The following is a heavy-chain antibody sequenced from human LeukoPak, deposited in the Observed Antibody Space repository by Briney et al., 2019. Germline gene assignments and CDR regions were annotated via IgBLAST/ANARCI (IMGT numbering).Heavy chain of an antibody. CDR2: INPSGNSA. J-gene: IGHJ4*02. V-gene: IGHV1-46*01. CDR1: GYSFTIHY. CDR3: ARGGSRNCDY. Sequence: ASVTVSCKASGYSFTIHYMHWVRQAPGQGLEWMGIINPSGNSASYAQKFQGRVTMTRDTATSTVNMELSSLRSEDTAVYYCARGGSRNCDYWGQGTLVTVPS. D-gene: IGHD2-15*01.